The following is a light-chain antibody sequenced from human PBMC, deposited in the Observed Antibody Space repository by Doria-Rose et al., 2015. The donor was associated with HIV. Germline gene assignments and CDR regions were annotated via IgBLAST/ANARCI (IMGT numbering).Light chain of an antibody. CDR3: QQSYSTPLT. V-gene: IGKV1-39*01. J-gene: IGKJ4*01. CDR1: QSTGSF. Sequence: DIQVTQSPSSLSASVGDRVTITCRASQSTGSFLNWYQQKPGKAPKLLIYAASSSQNGVPSRFSGSGSGTDFTLTISSLQPEEFATYFCQQSYSTPLTFGGGTKVEIK. CDR2: AAS.